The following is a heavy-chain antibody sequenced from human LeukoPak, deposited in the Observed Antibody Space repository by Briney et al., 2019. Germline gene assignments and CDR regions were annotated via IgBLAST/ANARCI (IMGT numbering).Heavy chain of an antibody. Sequence: ASVKVSCKASGYTFTGYYMHWVRQAPGQGLEWMGWINPNSGGTNYAQKFQGRVTMTRDTSISTAYMELSRLRSDDTAVYYCARGPEKYNWNAGDAFDIWGQGTMVTVSS. V-gene: IGHV1-2*02. CDR2: INPNSGGT. D-gene: IGHD1-1*01. CDR3: ARGPEKYNWNAGDAFDI. J-gene: IGHJ3*02. CDR1: GYTFTGYY.